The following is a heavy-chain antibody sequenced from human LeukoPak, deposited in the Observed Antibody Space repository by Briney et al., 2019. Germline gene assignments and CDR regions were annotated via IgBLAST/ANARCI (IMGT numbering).Heavy chain of an antibody. J-gene: IGHJ6*02. D-gene: IGHD6-13*01. CDR3: SRGGWPTAGTPRMDV. CDR1: GFTFSDHG. V-gene: IGHV3-33*01. CDR2: IYYDGKNK. Sequence: GGSLRLSCAASGFTFSDHGIHWVRHGPGKGLEWVAIIYYDGKNKYYADSAKGRFTISGDNPKNTAYLQMNSLRGDDTGVYYCSRGGWPTAGTPRMDVWGQGTTVIVSS.